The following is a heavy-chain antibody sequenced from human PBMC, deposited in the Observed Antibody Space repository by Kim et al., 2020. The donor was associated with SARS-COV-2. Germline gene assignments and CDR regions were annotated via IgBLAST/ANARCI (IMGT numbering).Heavy chain of an antibody. V-gene: IGHV3-30*18. CDR2: IYNDGSNK. D-gene: IGHD6-13*01. Sequence: GGSLRLSCEASGFTFSSYGMNWVRQAPGKGLVWVAVIYNDGSNKHYADSVKGRFTISRDNSKNTLYLQMNSLRAEDTAVYYCAKDSSSSWYGALDYWGQGSLLTVAS. J-gene: IGHJ4*02. CDR1: GFTFSSYG. CDR3: AKDSSSSWYGALDY.